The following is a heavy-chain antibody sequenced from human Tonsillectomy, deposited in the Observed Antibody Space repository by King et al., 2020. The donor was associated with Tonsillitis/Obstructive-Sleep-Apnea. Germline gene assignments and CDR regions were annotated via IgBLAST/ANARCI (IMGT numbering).Heavy chain of an antibody. Sequence: VQLQESGPGLVKPSETLSLTCTVSGGSISSYYWSWIRQPPGKGLEWIGYIYYSGSTNYNPSLKSRVTISVDTSKNQFSLKLSSVTAADTAVYYCARAYYDILTGYLHDAFDIWGQGTMVTVSS. CDR1: GGSISSYY. CDR3: ARAYYDILTGYLHDAFDI. D-gene: IGHD3-9*01. J-gene: IGHJ3*02. V-gene: IGHV4-59*08. CDR2: IYYSGST.